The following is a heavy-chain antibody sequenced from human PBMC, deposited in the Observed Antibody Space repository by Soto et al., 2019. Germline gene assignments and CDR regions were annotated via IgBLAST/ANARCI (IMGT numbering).Heavy chain of an antibody. Sequence: VQLLPSGGGLIQPGGSLRLSCTTSGFTFSNSAMSWVRQAPGKGLEGVSVITGSGDVSYVTDRFKGRFTVSRDNSKNTLFLEMSSLRADDTAVYFCAKAQEASGNVNSYLDYWGQGIRVTVSP. CDR1: GFTFSNSA. J-gene: IGHJ4*02. V-gene: IGHV3-23*01. D-gene: IGHD2-15*01. CDR2: ITGSGDVS. CDR3: AKAQEASGNVNSYLDY.